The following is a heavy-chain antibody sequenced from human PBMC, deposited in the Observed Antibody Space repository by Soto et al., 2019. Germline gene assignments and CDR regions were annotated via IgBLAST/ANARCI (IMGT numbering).Heavy chain of an antibody. Sequence: EVQLVESGGGLVQPGGSLRLSCAASGFTFNRYWMKWVRQAPGRGLEWMGNINQDGSEKPYVDSVKGRFTISRDNAKDSVYLQMNSLKAEDMAMYYCARGGYDYSNPFDYWGQGTLVTVSS. V-gene: IGHV3-7*04. CDR2: INQDGSEK. CDR3: ARGGYDYSNPFDY. CDR1: GFTFNRYW. D-gene: IGHD4-4*01. J-gene: IGHJ4*02.